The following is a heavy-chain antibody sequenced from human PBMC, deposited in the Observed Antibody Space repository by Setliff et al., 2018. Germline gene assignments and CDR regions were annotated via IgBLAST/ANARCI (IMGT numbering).Heavy chain of an antibody. J-gene: IGHJ3*01. V-gene: IGHV4-30-4*08. Sequence: LSLTCTVSGDSISSGDYFWSWTRQPPGKGLEWIAYIYHSGSAYYNPSLKSRVTMSVDTSKNQFSLHLTSVTAADTAVYYCAREVGTSTSSDAFDVWGQGMMVTVSS. CDR1: GDSISSGDYF. CDR2: IYHSGSA. CDR3: AREVGTSTSSDAFDV. D-gene: IGHD1-26*01.